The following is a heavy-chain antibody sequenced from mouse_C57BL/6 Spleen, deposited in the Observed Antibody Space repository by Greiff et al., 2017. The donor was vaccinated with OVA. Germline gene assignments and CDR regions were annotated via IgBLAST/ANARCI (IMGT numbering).Heavy chain of an antibody. CDR3: ARWGYYGSSYAPYYAMDY. V-gene: IGHV1-26*01. J-gene: IGHJ4*01. CDR1: GYTFTDYY. D-gene: IGHD1-1*01. CDR2: INPNNGGT. Sequence: EVKLQQSGPELVKPGASVKISCKASGYTFTDYYMNWVKQSHGKSLEWIGDINPNNGGTSYNQKFKGKATLTVDKSSSTAYMELRSLTSEDSAVYYCARWGYYGSSYAPYYAMDYWGQGTSVTVSS.